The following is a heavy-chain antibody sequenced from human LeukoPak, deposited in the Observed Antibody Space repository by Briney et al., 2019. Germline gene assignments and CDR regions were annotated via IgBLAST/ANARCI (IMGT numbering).Heavy chain of an antibody. V-gene: IGHV4-30-4*08. CDR3: ARDLTYYDFWSGYYTGMGLYDY. CDR2: IYYSGST. D-gene: IGHD3-3*01. CDR1: GGSISSGDYY. J-gene: IGHJ4*02. Sequence: PSQTLSLTCTVSGGSISSGDYYWSWIRQPPGKGLEWIGYIYYSGSTCYNPSLKSRVTISVDTSKNQFSLELSSVTAADTAVYYCARDLTYYDFWSGYYTGMGLYDYWGQGTLVTVSS.